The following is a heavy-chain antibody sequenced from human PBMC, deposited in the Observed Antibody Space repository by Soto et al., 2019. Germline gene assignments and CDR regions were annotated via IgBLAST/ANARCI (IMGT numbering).Heavy chain of an antibody. V-gene: IGHV3-23*01. CDR1: GFTFSSYA. J-gene: IGHJ5*02. CDR2: ISGSGGST. Sequence: EVQLLESGGGLVQPGGSLRLSWAASGFTFSSYAMSWVRQAPGKGLEWVSAISGSGGSTYYADSVKGRFTISRDNSKNTLYLQMNSLRAEDTAVYYCARQSQRLRWGGNWFDPCGQGTLVTVSS. CDR3: ARQSQRLRWGGNWFDP. D-gene: IGHD5-12*01.